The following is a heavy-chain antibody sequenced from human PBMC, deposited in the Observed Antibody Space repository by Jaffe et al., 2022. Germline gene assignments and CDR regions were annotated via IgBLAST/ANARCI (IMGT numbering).Heavy chain of an antibody. J-gene: IGHJ3*02. CDR3: ASSLNAFDI. CDR1: GGSISSINW. Sequence: QVQLQESGPGLVKPSGTLSLTCAVSGGSISSINWWNWIRQPPGKGLEWIGEIYQTGNTNYNPSLKSRVTISVDKSKKQFSLKLSSVTAADTAVYYCASSLNAFDIWGQGTMVTVSS. V-gene: IGHV4-4*02. CDR2: IYQTGNT.